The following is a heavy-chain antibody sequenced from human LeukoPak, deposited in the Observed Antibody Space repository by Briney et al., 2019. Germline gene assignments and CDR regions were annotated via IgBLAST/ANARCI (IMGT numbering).Heavy chain of an antibody. Sequence: PGGSLRLSCAASGFTFSSYAMSWVRQAPGKGLEWVSVIYSGGITYYADSVKGRFTISRDNSKNTVYLQMNSLRAEDTAFYYCARELQYYDSSGYYVHWGQGTLVTVSS. CDR3: ARELQYYDSSGYYVH. CDR1: GFTFSSYA. V-gene: IGHV3-23*03. CDR2: IYSGGIT. J-gene: IGHJ4*02. D-gene: IGHD3-22*01.